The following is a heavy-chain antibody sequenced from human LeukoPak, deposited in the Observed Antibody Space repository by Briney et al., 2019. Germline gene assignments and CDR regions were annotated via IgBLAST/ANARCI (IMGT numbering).Heavy chain of an antibody. Sequence: PGGSLRLSCAASGFTFDDYAMHWVRHAPGKGLEWVSGISWNSGSIGYADSVKGRFTISRDNAKNSLYLQMNSLRAEDMALYYCAKGRGYSYGPFDYWGQGTLVTVSS. CDR2: ISWNSGSI. CDR1: GFTFDDYA. J-gene: IGHJ4*02. CDR3: AKGRGYSYGPFDY. D-gene: IGHD5-18*01. V-gene: IGHV3-9*03.